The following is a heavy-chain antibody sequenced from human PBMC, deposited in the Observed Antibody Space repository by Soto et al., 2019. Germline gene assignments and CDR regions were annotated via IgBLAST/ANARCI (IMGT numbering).Heavy chain of an antibody. Sequence: QVQLVQSGAEVNKPGSSVKVSCKASGGTFSSYSINWVRQAPGQGLEWMGEIIPIFGTANYAQKFKGRVTITAAESTGTAYMELSGLRPDDTAVYYCARTGGRDSGGIEYSGPGTLVTVSS. CDR3: ARTGGRDSGGIEY. D-gene: IGHD2-8*02. V-gene: IGHV1-69*01. CDR1: GGTFSSYS. J-gene: IGHJ4*02. CDR2: IIPIFGTA.